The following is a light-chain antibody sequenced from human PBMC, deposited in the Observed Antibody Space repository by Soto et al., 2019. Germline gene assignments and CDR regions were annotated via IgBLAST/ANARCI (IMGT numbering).Light chain of an antibody. CDR3: QQYGSSPRT. J-gene: IGKJ1*01. Sequence: EIVMTQSPATLSVPPGESATLSCRASQSVSSSYLAWYQQKPGQAPRLLIYGASSRATGIPDRFSGSGSGTDFTLTISRLEPEDFAVYYCQQYGSSPRTFGQGTKVDIK. V-gene: IGKV3-20*01. CDR2: GAS. CDR1: QSVSSSY.